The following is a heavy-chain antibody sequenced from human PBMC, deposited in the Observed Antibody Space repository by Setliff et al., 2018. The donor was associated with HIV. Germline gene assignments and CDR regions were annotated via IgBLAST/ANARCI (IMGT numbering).Heavy chain of an antibody. CDR3: GTAMYYYYGLDV. CDR2: FYTSGTT. V-gene: IGHV4-61*09. Sequence: SETLSLTCSVSGGSLSSGSHYCTWLRQAAGKGLEWIGHFYTSGTTNYNPSLESRVTISVDTSKNQFSLKLSSVTATDAAVYYCGTAMYYYYGLDVWGQGVRVTV. D-gene: IGHD2-2*01. J-gene: IGHJ6*02. CDR1: GGSLSSGSHY.